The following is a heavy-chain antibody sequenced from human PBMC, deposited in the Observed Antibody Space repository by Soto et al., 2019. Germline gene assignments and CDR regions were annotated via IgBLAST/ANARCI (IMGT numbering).Heavy chain of an antibody. CDR2: ISAYNGNT. CDR1: GYTFTSYG. J-gene: IGHJ6*02. Sequence: QVQLVQSGAEVKKPGASVKVSCKASGYTFTSYGISWVRQAPGQGLERMGWISAYNGNTNYAQKLQGRVTMTTDTSTSTAYMELRSLRSDDTAVYYCARILITIFGVVIRPYYGMDVWGQGTTVAVSS. CDR3: ARILITIFGVVIRPYYGMDV. D-gene: IGHD3-3*01. V-gene: IGHV1-18*01.